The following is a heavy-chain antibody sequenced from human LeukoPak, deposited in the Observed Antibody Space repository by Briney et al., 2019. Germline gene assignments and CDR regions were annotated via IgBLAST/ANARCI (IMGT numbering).Heavy chain of an antibody. Sequence: SDTLSLTCTVSGVSISRSNSYCGWIRKPPGKGLEWIGEINHSGITNYNPSLKSRVTISVDTSKNQFSLKLSSVTAADTAVYYCARGRRPHYYGSGGYYSPYWFDPWGQGTLVTVSS. D-gene: IGHD3-10*01. J-gene: IGHJ5*02. CDR1: GVSISRSNSY. CDR3: ARGRRPHYYGSGGYYSPYWFDP. V-gene: IGHV4-39*07. CDR2: INHSGIT.